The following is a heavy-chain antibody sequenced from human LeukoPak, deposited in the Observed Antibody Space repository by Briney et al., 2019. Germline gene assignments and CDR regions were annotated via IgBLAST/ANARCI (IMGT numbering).Heavy chain of an antibody. D-gene: IGHD5-12*01. Sequence: ASVNVSCKASGYTFTSYGISWVRQAPGQGLEWMGWISAYNGNTNYAQKLQGRVTMTTDTSTSTAYMELRSLRSDDTAVYYCARDGLRSGSTLLDYWGQGTLVTVSS. CDR3: ARDGLRSGSTLLDY. J-gene: IGHJ4*02. CDR1: GYTFTSYG. CDR2: ISAYNGNT. V-gene: IGHV1-18*01.